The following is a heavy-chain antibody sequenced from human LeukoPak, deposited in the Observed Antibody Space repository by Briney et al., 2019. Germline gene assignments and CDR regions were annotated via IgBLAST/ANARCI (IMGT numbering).Heavy chain of an antibody. CDR2: ISYDGSNK. CDR3: AKDLTGTTVRGVFDY. V-gene: IGHV3-30*18. D-gene: IGHD1-7*01. CDR1: GFTFSSYS. Sequence: GGSLRLSCAASGFTFSSYSMNWVRQAPGKGLEWVAVISYDGSNKYYADSVKGRFTISRDNSKNTLYLQMNSLRAEDTAVYYCAKDLTGTTVRGVFDYWGQGTLVTVSS. J-gene: IGHJ4*02.